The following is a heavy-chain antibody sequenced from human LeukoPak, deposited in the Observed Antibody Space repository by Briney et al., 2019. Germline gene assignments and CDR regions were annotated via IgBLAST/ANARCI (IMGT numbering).Heavy chain of an antibody. J-gene: IGHJ4*02. D-gene: IGHD3-22*01. CDR3: ARAAEPYDSSGYYYFDY. CDR2: ISYDGSNK. V-gene: IGHV3-30-3*01. Sequence: GGSLRLSCAASGFTFSSYAMHWVRQAPGKGLEWVAVISYDGSNKYYADSVKGRFTTSRDNSKNTLYLQMNSLRAEDTAVYYCARAAEPYDSSGYYYFDYWGQGTLVTVSS. CDR1: GFTFSSYA.